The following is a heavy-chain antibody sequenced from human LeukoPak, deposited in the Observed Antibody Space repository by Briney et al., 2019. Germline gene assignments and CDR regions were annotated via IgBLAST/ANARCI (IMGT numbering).Heavy chain of an antibody. D-gene: IGHD6-13*01. J-gene: IGHJ4*02. V-gene: IGHV1-24*01. Sequence: ASVKVSCKVSGYTLTELSMHWVRQAPGKGLEWMGGFDPEDGETIYAQKLQGRVTMTTDTSTSTAYMELRSLRSDDTAVYYCARDRTAAAGTDDYWGQGTLVTVSS. CDR3: ARDRTAAAGTDDY. CDR1: GYTLTELS. CDR2: FDPEDGET.